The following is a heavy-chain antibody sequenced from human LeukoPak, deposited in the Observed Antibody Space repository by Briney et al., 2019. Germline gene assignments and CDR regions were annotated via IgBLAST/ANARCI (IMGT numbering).Heavy chain of an antibody. V-gene: IGHV4-4*07. D-gene: IGHD2-21*02. CDR1: GGSISSYY. CDR2: VYSSGNT. Sequence: PSETLSLTCTVSGGSISSYYWSWIRQPAGKGLEWIGRVYSSGNTNYNPSLKSRVSISVDTSKNQFSLRLSSVTAADTAVYYCARGGYCGGDCYFYYWGQGTLVTVSS. CDR3: ARGGYCGGDCYFYY. J-gene: IGHJ4*02.